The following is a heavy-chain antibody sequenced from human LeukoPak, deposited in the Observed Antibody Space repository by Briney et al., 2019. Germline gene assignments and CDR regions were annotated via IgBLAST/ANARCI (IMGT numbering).Heavy chain of an antibody. CDR1: GFTFSSYA. V-gene: IGHV3-23*01. CDR2: LNAGGGST. CDR3: ATPIRDRYCSGGSCYSPFDF. Sequence: GGSLRLSCAASGFTFSSYAMSWVLQAPGKGLEWVSALNAGGGSTHYADSVKGRFTISRDNSKNTLYLQMNSLGVEDTAVYYCATPIRDRYCSGGSCYSPFDFWGQGTLATVSS. J-gene: IGHJ4*02. D-gene: IGHD2-15*01.